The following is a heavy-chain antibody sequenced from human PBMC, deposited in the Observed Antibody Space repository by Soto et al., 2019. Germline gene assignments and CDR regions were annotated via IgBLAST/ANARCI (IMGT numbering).Heavy chain of an antibody. V-gene: IGHV1-18*01. CDR2: ISAYNGNT. CDR1: GYTFTSYG. J-gene: IGHJ4*02. Sequence: QVRLVQSGAEVKKPGASVKVSCKASGYTFTSYGIRWVRQAPGQGLEWMGWISAYNGNTNYAQKLQGRVTMTTGTSTSAAYMELRSLRYDDTAVYYCARDPYTSGSYYTLGGLDYWGQGTLVTVSS. D-gene: IGHD3-10*01. CDR3: ARDPYTSGSYYTLGGLDY.